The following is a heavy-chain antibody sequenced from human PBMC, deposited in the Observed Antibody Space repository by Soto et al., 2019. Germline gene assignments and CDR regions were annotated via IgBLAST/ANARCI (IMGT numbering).Heavy chain of an antibody. J-gene: IGHJ6*02. Sequence: EVQLVESGGGLVQPGGSLKLSCAASGFTFSGSAMHWVRQASGKGLEWVGRIRSKANSYATAYAASVKGRFTISRDDSKNTAYLQINSLKTEDTAVYYCTRLGEWYRSSLYYSYYGMDVWGQGTTVTVSS. V-gene: IGHV3-73*02. D-gene: IGHD6-13*01. CDR3: TRLGEWYRSSLYYSYYGMDV. CDR1: GFTFSGSA. CDR2: IRSKANSYAT.